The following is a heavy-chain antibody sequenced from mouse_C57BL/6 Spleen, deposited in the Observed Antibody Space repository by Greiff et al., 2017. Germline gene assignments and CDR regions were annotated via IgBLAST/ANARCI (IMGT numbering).Heavy chain of an antibody. V-gene: IGHV1-50*01. J-gene: IGHJ1*03. CDR1: GYTFTSYW. D-gene: IGHD1-1*01. CDR2: IDPSDSYT. CDR3: ARHFTTVVGRYFDV. Sequence: QVQLQQPGAELVKPGASVKLSCKASGYTFTSYWMQWVKQRPGQGLEWIGEIDPSDSYTNYNQKFKGKATLTVDTSSSTAYMQLSSLTSEDSAVYYCARHFTTVVGRYFDVWGTGTTVTVSS.